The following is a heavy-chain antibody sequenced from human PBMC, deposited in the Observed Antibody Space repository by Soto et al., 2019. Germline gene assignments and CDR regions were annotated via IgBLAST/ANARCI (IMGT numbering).Heavy chain of an antibody. J-gene: IGHJ4*02. Sequence: EVQLVESGGGLVQPGGSLRLSCAASGFTVSSNYMSWVRQAPGKGLEWVSVIYSGGSTYYADSVKGRFTISRDNSKNTLYLQMNSLRAEDTAVYYCARARYYYGSGSYTFDYWGQGTLVTVSS. V-gene: IGHV3-66*01. D-gene: IGHD3-10*01. CDR1: GFTVSSNY. CDR3: ARARYYYGSGSYTFDY. CDR2: IYSGGST.